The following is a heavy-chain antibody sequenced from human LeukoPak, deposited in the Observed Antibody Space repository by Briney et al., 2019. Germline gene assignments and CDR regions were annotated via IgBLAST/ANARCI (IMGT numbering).Heavy chain of an antibody. Sequence: PSETLSLTCTVSGGSISSYYWSWIRQPPGKGQEWIGYIYYSGSTNYNPSLKSRVTISVDTSKNQFSLKLSSVTAADTAVYYCAKTLGYYYDSSHDAFDIWGQGTMVTVSS. J-gene: IGHJ3*02. V-gene: IGHV4-59*01. CDR1: GGSISSYY. CDR2: IYYSGST. CDR3: AKTLGYYYDSSHDAFDI. D-gene: IGHD3-22*01.